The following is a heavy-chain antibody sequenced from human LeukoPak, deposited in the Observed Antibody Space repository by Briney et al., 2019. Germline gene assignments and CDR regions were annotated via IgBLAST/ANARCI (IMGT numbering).Heavy chain of an antibody. Sequence: SETLSLTCAVYGGSLSGYYWSWIRQPPGKGLEWIGEINHSGSTNYNPSLKSRVTISVDTSKNQFSLKLSSVTAADTAVYYCARRRYDYVWGSYRYFDYWGQGTLVTVSS. CDR1: GGSLSGYY. D-gene: IGHD3-16*02. CDR3: ARRRYDYVWGSYRYFDY. J-gene: IGHJ4*02. CDR2: INHSGST. V-gene: IGHV4-34*01.